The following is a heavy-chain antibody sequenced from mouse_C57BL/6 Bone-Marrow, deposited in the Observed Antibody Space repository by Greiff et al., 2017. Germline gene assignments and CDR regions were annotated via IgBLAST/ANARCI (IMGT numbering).Heavy chain of an antibody. D-gene: IGHD2-5*01. J-gene: IGHJ4*01. CDR3: AKGYSNYVSYAMDY. CDR2: INPSTGGT. V-gene: IGHV1-42*01. Sequence: VQLQQSGPELVKPGASVKISCKASGYSFTGYYMNWVKQSPEKSLEWIGEINPSTGGTTYNQKFKAKATLTVDKSSSTAYMQLKSLTSEDSAVYYCAKGYSNYVSYAMDYWGQGTSVTVSS. CDR1: GYSFTGYY.